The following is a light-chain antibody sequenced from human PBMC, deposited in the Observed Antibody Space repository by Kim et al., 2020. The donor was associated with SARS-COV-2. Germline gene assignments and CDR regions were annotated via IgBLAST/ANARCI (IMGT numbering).Light chain of an antibody. CDR1: QDIDNS. J-gene: IGKJ4*01. CDR2: EAT. Sequence: DIQMTQSPSSLSASVGDRVTITCLASQDIDNSLNWYQQKPGKPPKLLIYEATNLETGVPRRFTGSTSVTDFTFTISSLQPEDVATYYCQQYHDVPFTFGGGTKVDIK. V-gene: IGKV1-33*01. CDR3: QQYHDVPFT.